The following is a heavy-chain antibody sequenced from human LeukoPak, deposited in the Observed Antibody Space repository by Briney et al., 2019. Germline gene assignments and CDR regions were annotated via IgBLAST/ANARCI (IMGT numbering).Heavy chain of an antibody. V-gene: IGHV4-59*01. J-gene: IGHJ3*02. CDR1: GDSISNYC. CDR2: IYYSGNT. Sequence: KPSETLSLTCTVSGDSISNYCWSWIRQPPGKGLEWIGYIYYSGNTDYNPSLKSRVTISVDTSKNQFSLRLNSVTAADTAVYYCARYRNEALFAFDIWGQGTMVTVSS. D-gene: IGHD1-14*01. CDR3: ARYRNEALFAFDI.